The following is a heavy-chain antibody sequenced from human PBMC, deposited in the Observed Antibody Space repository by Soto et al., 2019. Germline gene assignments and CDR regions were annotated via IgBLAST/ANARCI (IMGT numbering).Heavy chain of an antibody. J-gene: IGHJ4*02. CDR3: ARASNKRRYSYGPDY. CDR1: GGSFSVYY. V-gene: IGHV4-34*01. Sequence: SETLSLTCAVYGGSFSVYYWTWIRQPPGKGLEWIGEINHSGSTNCNPSLKSRVTISVDTSKNQFSLKLSSVTAADTAVYYCARASNKRRYSYGPDYWGQETLVTVSS. D-gene: IGHD5-18*01. CDR2: INHSGST.